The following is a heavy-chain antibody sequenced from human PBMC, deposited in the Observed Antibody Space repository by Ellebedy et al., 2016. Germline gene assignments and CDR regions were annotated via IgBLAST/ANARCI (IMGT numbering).Heavy chain of an antibody. D-gene: IGHD2-15*01. V-gene: IGHV3-23*01. CDR2: ISSSGSTI. J-gene: IGHJ4*02. Sequence: GESLKISXAASGFTFSSYAMSWVRQAPGKGLEWVSYISSSGSTIYYADSVKGRFTISRHNSKNTLYLQMNSLRAEDTAVYYCARGYDYGDYWGQGTLVTVSS. CDR3: ARGYDYGDY. CDR1: GFTFSSYA.